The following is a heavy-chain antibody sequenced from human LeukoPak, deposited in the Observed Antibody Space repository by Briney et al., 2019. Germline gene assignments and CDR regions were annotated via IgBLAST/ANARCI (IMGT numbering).Heavy chain of an antibody. J-gene: IGHJ3*02. D-gene: IGHD6-13*01. V-gene: IGHV1-69*04. CDR1: GGTFSSYA. Sequence: ASVKVSCKASGGTFSSYAISWVRQAPGQGLEWMGRIIPILGIANYAQKFQGRVTITADKSTSTAYMELRSLRSDDTAVYYCARVMIVAAAGPEGDAFDIWGQGTMVTVSS. CDR2: IIPILGIA. CDR3: ARVMIVAAAGPEGDAFDI.